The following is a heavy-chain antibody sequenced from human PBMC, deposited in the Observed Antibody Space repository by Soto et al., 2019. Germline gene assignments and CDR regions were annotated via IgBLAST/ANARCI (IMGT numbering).Heavy chain of an antibody. D-gene: IGHD3-3*01. V-gene: IGHV3-30*18. CDR2: ISYDGSNK. J-gene: IGHJ6*02. CDR1: GFTFTDYA. CDR3: AKNPYDFWSGYYRDYYYYGMDV. Sequence: GGSLRLSCAASGFTFTDYAMNWVRQAPGKGLEWVAVISYDGSNKYYADSVKGRFTISRDNSKNTLYLQMNSLRAEDTAVYYCAKNPYDFWSGYYRDYYYYGMDVWGQGTTVTVSS.